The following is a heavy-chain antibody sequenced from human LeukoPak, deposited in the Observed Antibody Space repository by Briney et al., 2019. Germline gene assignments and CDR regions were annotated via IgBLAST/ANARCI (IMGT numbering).Heavy chain of an antibody. CDR2: ISYDGSKK. V-gene: IGHV3-30*01. CDR3: ARDRDYYYDTSGLANDAFDI. Sequence: GGSLRLSCAASGFTFITYAMRWVRQAPGKGLEWVAVISYDGSKKYYADSVKGRFTISRDNSQNTLYLQMNSLRAEDTAVYYCARDRDYYYDTSGLANDAFDIWGQGTMVTVSS. CDR1: GFTFITYA. J-gene: IGHJ3*02. D-gene: IGHD3-22*01.